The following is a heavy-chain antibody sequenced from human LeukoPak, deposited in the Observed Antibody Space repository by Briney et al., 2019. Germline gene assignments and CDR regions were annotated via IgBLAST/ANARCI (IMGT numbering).Heavy chain of an antibody. CDR1: GGTFSSYA. CDR3: ATPAAGHGAEYSQY. D-gene: IGHD6-13*01. Sequence: SVKVSCKASGGTFSSYAISWVRQAPGQGLEWMGGIIPVFGTTFYSQTFQGRVTITADGYTNTAYMELRSLRSDDTAVYYCATPAAGHGAEYSQYWGQGTLVIVSS. J-gene: IGHJ1*01. CDR2: IIPVFGTT. V-gene: IGHV1-69*13.